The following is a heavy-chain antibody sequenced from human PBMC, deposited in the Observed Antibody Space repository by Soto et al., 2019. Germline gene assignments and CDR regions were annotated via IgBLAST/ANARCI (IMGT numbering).Heavy chain of an antibody. J-gene: IGHJ5*02. CDR3: ARDRGYGGNSLGWFDP. Sequence: QVQLVQSGAEVKKPGSSVKVSCKASGGTFSSYAISWVRQAPGQGLEWMGGIIPIFGTANYAQKFQGRVTITADKPTSTAYMELSSLRSEDTAVYYCARDRGYGGNSLGWFDPWGQGTLVTVSS. CDR2: IIPIFGTA. D-gene: IGHD4-17*01. V-gene: IGHV1-69*06. CDR1: GGTFSSYA.